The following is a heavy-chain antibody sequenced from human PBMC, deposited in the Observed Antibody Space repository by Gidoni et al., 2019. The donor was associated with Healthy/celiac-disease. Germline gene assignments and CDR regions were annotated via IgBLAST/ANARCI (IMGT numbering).Heavy chain of an antibody. CDR3: ARASGWELPLLSMGFDY. CDR1: GGSFSGYY. J-gene: IGHJ4*02. Sequence: QVQLQQWGAGLLKPSETLSLTCAVYGGSFSGYYWSWIRQPPGKGLEWIGEINHSGSTNYNPSLKSRVTISVDTSKNQFSLKLSSVTAADTAVYYCARASGWELPLLSMGFDYWGQGTLVTVSS. CDR2: INHSGST. D-gene: IGHD1-26*01. V-gene: IGHV4-34*01.